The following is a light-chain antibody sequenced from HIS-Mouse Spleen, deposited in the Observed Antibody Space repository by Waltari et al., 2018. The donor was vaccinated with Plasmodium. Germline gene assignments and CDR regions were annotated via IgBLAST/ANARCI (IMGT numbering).Light chain of an antibody. CDR3: QQYNNWSFT. V-gene: IGKV3-15*01. Sequence: EIVMTQSPATLSVSPGERATLSCRASQSGSSNLAWYQQKPGQAPCLLIYGASTRATGIPARFSGSGSGTEFTLTISSLQSEDFAVYYCQQYNNWSFTFGPGTKVDIK. CDR1: QSGSSN. CDR2: GAS. J-gene: IGKJ3*01.